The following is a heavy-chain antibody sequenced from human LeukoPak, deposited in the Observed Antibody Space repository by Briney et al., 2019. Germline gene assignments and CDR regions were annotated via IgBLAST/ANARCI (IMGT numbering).Heavy chain of an antibody. CDR3: ARDRGVVVAAMVTENWFDP. J-gene: IGHJ5*02. Sequence: EASVKVSCTASGGTFSSYAISWVRQAPGQGLEWMGGIIPIFGTANYAQKFQGRVTITADESTSTACMELSSLRSEDTAVYYCARDRGVVVAAMVTENWFDPWGQGTLVTVSS. CDR2: IIPIFGTA. CDR1: GGTFSSYA. V-gene: IGHV1-69*13. D-gene: IGHD2-15*01.